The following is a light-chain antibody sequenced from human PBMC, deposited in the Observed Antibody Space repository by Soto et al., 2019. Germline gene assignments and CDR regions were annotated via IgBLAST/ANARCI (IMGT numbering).Light chain of an antibody. Sequence: QSALTQPPSVSGSPGQSVAISCTGTGSDVGTFNRVSWYQQSPGTAPKLMIYDVSDRPSGVPDRFSGSKSGNTASLTISGLQAVDEADYYCSSYTSSSTYVFGTGTKLTVL. V-gene: IGLV2-18*02. J-gene: IGLJ1*01. CDR1: GSDVGTFNR. CDR2: DVS. CDR3: SSYTSSSTYV.